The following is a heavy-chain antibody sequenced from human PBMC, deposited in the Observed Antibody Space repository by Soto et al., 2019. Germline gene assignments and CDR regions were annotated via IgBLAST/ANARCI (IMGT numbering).Heavy chain of an antibody. Sequence: PGGSLRLSCAASGFTFSRHWMSWLRQAPGKGLEWVANINEDGSDKYYVDSVKGRFTISRDNSKNSLYLQMSSLRAEDTAVYYCAKARGNYQLTTLDYWGQGTLVTVSS. CDR1: GFTFSRHW. D-gene: IGHD1-7*01. J-gene: IGHJ4*02. V-gene: IGHV3-7*01. CDR3: AKARGNYQLTTLDY. CDR2: INEDGSDK.